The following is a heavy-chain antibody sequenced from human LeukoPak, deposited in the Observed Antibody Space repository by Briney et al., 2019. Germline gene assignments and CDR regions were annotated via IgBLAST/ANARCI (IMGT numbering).Heavy chain of an antibody. Sequence: ASVKVSCKASGYTFTSYYMHWVRQAPGQGLEWMGIINPSGGSTSYAQKFQGRVTMTRDTSTSTVYMELSSLRSEDTAVYYCARGGRTMVRGNTIFDYWGQGTLATVSS. CDR3: ARGGRTMVRGNTIFDY. J-gene: IGHJ4*02. CDR1: GYTFTSYY. V-gene: IGHV1-46*01. D-gene: IGHD3-10*01. CDR2: INPSGGST.